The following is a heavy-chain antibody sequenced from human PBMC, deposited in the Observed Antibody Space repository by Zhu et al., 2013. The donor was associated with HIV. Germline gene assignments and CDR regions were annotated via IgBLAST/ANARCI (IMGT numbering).Heavy chain of an antibody. D-gene: IGHD3-16*01. CDR2: ISAYNGNT. CDR3: ARDVRAMGETRSSYPKYYFDY. J-gene: IGHJ4*02. V-gene: IGHV1-18*01. Sequence: QVQLVQSGAEVKKPGASAKVSCKASGYTFTSYGISWVRQAPGQGLEWMGWISAYNGNTNYAQKLQGRVTMTTDTSTSTAYMELRSLRSDDTAVYYCARDVRAMGETRSSYPKYYFDYWGQGTRVTVSS. CDR1: GYTFTSYG.